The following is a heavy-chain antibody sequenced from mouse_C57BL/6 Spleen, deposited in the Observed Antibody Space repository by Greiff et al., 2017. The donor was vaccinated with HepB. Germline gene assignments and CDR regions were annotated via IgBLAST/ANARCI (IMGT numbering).Heavy chain of an antibody. CDR1: GYTLTSYW. V-gene: IGHV1-53*01. CDR3: ARSYGNYGYFDV. CDR2: INPSNGGT. J-gene: IGHJ1*03. D-gene: IGHD2-1*01. Sequence: QVQLQQPGTELVKPGASVKLSCKASGYTLTSYWMHWVKQRPGQGLEWIGNINPSNGGTNYNEKFKSKATLTVDKSSSTAYMQLSILTSEDSAVYYCARSYGNYGYFDVWGTGTTVTVSS.